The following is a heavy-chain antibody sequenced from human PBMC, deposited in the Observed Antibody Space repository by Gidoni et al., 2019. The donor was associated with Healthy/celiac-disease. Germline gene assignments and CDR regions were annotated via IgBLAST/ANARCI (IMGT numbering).Heavy chain of an antibody. J-gene: IGHJ4*02. D-gene: IGHD3-22*01. CDR3: ATYVSYYYDSSGVTVSDY. V-gene: IGHV1-46*01. Sequence: QVQLVQSGAEVKKPGASVKVSCKASGYTFTSYYMHWVRQAPGQGLEWMGRINPSGGSTSYAQKFQGRVTMTRDTSTSTVYMELSSLRSEDTAVYYCATYVSYYYDSSGVTVSDYWGQGTLVTVSS. CDR2: INPSGGST. CDR1: GYTFTSYY.